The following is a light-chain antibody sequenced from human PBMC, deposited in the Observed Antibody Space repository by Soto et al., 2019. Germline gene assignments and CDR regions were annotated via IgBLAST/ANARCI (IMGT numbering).Light chain of an antibody. V-gene: IGKV3-11*01. CDR3: QQRSNWPPRFS. J-gene: IGKJ3*01. Sequence: VLTQSPATLSLSPGERATLSCRASRNVGRFLAWYQQKPGQTPRLLIYDTSNRATGIPARFSGSGSGTDFTLTISSLEPEDFAVYYCQQRSNWPPRFSFGPGTKVDFK. CDR1: RNVGRF. CDR2: DTS.